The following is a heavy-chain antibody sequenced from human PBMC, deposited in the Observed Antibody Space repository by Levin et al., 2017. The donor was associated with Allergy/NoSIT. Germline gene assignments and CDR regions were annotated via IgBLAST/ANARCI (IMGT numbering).Heavy chain of an antibody. CDR3: ARFPRTRITTGYFDL. V-gene: IGHV3-21*01. CDR1: GFTFSSYS. J-gene: IGHJ2*01. Sequence: GGSLRLSCAASGFTFSSYSMNWVRQAPGKGLEWVSSISSSSSYIYYADSVKGRFTISRDNAKNSLYLQMNSLRAEDTAVYYCARFPRTRITTGYFDLWGRGTLVTVSS. D-gene: IGHD3-10*01. CDR2: ISSSSSYI.